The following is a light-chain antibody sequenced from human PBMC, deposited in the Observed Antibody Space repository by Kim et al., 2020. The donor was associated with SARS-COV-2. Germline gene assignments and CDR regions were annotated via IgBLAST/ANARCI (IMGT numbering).Light chain of an antibody. CDR1: SGHSSHA. Sequence: ASVKLTSTLSSGHSSHAIAWHQQQPEKGPRYLMKLNSDGSHSRGDGIPDRFSGSSSGAERYLTISSLPSEDEADYYCQTWDTGIWVFGGGTQLTVL. CDR3: QTWDTGIWV. CDR2: LNSDGSH. V-gene: IGLV4-69*01. J-gene: IGLJ3*02.